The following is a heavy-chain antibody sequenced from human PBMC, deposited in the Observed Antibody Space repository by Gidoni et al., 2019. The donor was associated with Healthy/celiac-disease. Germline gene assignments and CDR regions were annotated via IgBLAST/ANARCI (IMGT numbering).Heavy chain of an antibody. CDR2: ISYDGSNK. CDR3: AKEGLEWLFPDY. J-gene: IGHJ4*02. CDR1: GFPFSSYG. D-gene: IGHD3-3*01. V-gene: IGHV3-30*18. Sequence: QVQLVESGGGVVQPGRSLRLSCAASGFPFSSYGMHWVRQAPGKGLEWVAVISYDGSNKYYADSVKGRFTISRDNSKNTLYLQMNSLRAEDTAVYYCAKEGLEWLFPDYWGQGTLVTVSS.